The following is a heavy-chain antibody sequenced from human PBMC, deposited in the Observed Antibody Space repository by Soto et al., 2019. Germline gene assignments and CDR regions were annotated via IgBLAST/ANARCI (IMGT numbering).Heavy chain of an antibody. D-gene: IGHD3-10*02. CDR2: IKSDGSGT. Sequence: PRGSLRLSCAAAGLTFSGYSMHWVRQAPGKGLGWVSRIKSDGSGTTYADSVKGRFSISRDNGKNTVCLQMDRLRAEDTAVSYRGANAICVRGDPDEYWGQGTPVTVSS. CDR1: GLTFSGYS. CDR3: GANAICVRGDPDEY. V-gene: IGHV3-74*03. J-gene: IGHJ4*02.